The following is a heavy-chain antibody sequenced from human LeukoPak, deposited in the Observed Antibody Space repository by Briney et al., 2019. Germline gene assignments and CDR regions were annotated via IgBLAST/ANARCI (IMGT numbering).Heavy chain of an antibody. Sequence: GGSLRLSCSVSGFTFTTYAMTWVRQAPGKGLEWLSVISGSGSHTYYADSVGGRFTISRDNSKNTLYLQMNSLRAEDTAVYYCSASFTPMEVDYWGQGTLVTVSS. V-gene: IGHV3-23*01. CDR3: SASFTPMEVDY. J-gene: IGHJ4*02. CDR1: GFTFTTYA. CDR2: ISGSGSHT. D-gene: IGHD3-10*01.